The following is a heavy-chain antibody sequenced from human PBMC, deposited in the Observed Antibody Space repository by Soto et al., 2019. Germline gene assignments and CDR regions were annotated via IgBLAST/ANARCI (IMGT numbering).Heavy chain of an antibody. Sequence: QVQLQESGPGLVKPSQTLSLTCTVSGGSISSGAYYWSWIRQHPGKGLEWIGYIYDSGSTYYNPSLESRVTLSVDTSKNQFSLKLSSVTAADTAVYYCASSSGARYYDYWGQGTLVTVSS. V-gene: IGHV4-31*03. CDR1: GGSISSGAYY. J-gene: IGHJ4*02. D-gene: IGHD2-15*01. CDR3: ASSSGARYYDY. CDR2: IYDSGST.